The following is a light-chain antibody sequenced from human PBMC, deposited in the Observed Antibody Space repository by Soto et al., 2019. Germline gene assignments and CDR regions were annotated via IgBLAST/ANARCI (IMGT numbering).Light chain of an antibody. CDR1: VLAKKY. CDR3: YSAADNNGV. Sequence: SYELTQPSSVSVSPGQTARITCSGDVLAKKYARWFQQKPGQAPVLMIYKDSERPTGIPERFSGSSSGTTVTLTISGAQVEDEADYYCYSAADNNGVFGGGTKLTVL. J-gene: IGLJ3*02. V-gene: IGLV3-27*01. CDR2: KDS.